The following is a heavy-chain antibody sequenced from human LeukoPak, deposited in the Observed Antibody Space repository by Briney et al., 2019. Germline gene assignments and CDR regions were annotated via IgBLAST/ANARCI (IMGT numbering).Heavy chain of an antibody. CDR3: ARYRSYDFWSGYYRRSGYFDY. J-gene: IGHJ4*02. D-gene: IGHD3-3*01. Sequence: SETLSLTCTVSGGSISSSSYYWGWIRQPPGKGLEWIGSIYYSGSTYYNPSLKSRVTISVDTSKNQFSLKLSSVTAADTAVYYCARYRSYDFWSGYYRRSGYFDYWGQGTLVTVSS. CDR2: IYYSGST. V-gene: IGHV4-39*07. CDR1: GGSISSSSYY.